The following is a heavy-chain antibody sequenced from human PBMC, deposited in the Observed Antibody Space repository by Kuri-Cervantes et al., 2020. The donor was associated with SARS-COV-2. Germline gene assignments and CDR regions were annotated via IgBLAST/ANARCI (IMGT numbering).Heavy chain of an antibody. Sequence: GESLKISCAASGFTFSSYSMNWVRQAPGKGLEWVSSISSSSSYIYYADSVKGRFTISRDNAKNSLYLQMSSLRAEDTAVYYCARDMGDVDYSNPPRVFDYWGQGTRVTVSS. V-gene: IGHV3-21*01. CDR1: GFTFSSYS. CDR2: ISSSSSYI. CDR3: ARDMGDVDYSNPPRVFDY. D-gene: IGHD4-11*01. J-gene: IGHJ4*02.